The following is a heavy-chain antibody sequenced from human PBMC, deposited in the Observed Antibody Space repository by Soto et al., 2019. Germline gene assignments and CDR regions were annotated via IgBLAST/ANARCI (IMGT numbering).Heavy chain of an antibody. CDR3: ARGKRPYDILTGYYGNWFDP. CDR1: GYSISSGYH. J-gene: IGHJ5*02. V-gene: IGHV4-38-2*01. Sequence: SETLSLTCAVSGYSISSGYHWGWIRQPPGKGLEWLGSVHHSGSTYYNPSLKSRLTISVDTSKNQFSLKLSSVTAADTAVYYCARGKRPYDILTGYYGNWFDPWGQGTLVTVSS. D-gene: IGHD3-9*01. CDR2: VHHSGST.